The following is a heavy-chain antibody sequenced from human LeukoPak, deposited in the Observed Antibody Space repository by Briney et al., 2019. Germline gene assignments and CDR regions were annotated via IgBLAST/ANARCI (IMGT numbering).Heavy chain of an antibody. J-gene: IGHJ4*02. CDR1: GGSFSGYY. CDR2: INHSGST. Sequence: SETLSLTCAVYGGSFSGYYWSWIRQPPGKGLEWIGEINHSGSTNYNPSLKSRVTISVDTSKNQFSLNLSSVTAADTAVYYCARGRRPGIDYWGQGTLVTVSS. V-gene: IGHV4-34*01. CDR3: ARGRRPGIDY.